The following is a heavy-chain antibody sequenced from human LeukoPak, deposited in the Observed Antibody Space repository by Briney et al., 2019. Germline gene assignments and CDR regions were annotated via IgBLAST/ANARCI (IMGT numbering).Heavy chain of an antibody. J-gene: IGHJ4*02. Sequence: SETLSLTCTVSGGSISSYYWSWIRQPPGKGLEWIGYIYYSGSTNYNPSLKSRVTISVDTSKNQFSLKLSSVTAADTAVYYCARQGGIAVAPYYFDYWGQGTQVTVSS. CDR1: GGSISSYY. D-gene: IGHD6-19*01. CDR2: IYYSGST. CDR3: ARQGGIAVAPYYFDY. V-gene: IGHV4-59*08.